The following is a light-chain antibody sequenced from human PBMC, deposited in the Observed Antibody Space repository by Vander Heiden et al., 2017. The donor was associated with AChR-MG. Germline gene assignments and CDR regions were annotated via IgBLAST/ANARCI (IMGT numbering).Light chain of an antibody. CDR2: GAS. Sequence: EFVLTQSPVTLSLSPGEYATVSCRASQVVNSYFLAWYQQKPGQPPRLLIYGASDRAPGIPDRFTGSGSGTDFTLTITRLEPEDFAVYYCQQYGDSPLWTFGQGTKVEVK. J-gene: IGKJ1*01. CDR3: QQYGDSPLWT. CDR1: QVVNSYF. V-gene: IGKV3-20*01.